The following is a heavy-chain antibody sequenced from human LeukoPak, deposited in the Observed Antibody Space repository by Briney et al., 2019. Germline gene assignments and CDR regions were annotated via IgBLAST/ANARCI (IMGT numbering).Heavy chain of an antibody. CDR2: INPYLGIA. CDR3: ASGTTMVPTDY. CDR1: GGTFSSYS. D-gene: IGHD5-18*01. J-gene: IGHJ4*02. Sequence: GASVKVSCKASGGTFSSYSISWVRQAPGQGLEWMGRINPYLGIANYAQRFQDRVTITADRSTSTAYMELNSLTSEDTAVYYCASGTTMVPTDYWGQGTPVTVSS. V-gene: IGHV1-69*02.